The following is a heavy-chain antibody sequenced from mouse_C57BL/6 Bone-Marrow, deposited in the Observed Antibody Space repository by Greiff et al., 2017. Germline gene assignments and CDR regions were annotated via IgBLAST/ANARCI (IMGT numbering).Heavy chain of an antibody. D-gene: IGHD2-2*01. J-gene: IGHJ4*01. CDR3: AKQGEKLGYGRYAMDY. CDR1: GFSLTSYC. CDR2: IWGGGST. Sequence: VQLVESGPGLVAPSQSLSITCTVSGFSLTSYCVDWVRQPPGKGLEWLGEIWGGGSTTYNSAPMSSLIISTGNSTSKVYIKMNRLQTGDTAEDYGAKQGEKLGYGRYAMDYWGQGTSVTVSS. V-gene: IGHV2-9*01.